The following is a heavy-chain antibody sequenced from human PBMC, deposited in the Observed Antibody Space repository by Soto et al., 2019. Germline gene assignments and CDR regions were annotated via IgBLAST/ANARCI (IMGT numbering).Heavy chain of an antibody. D-gene: IGHD3-16*01. Sequence: QVQLVQSGDEVKKPGASVKVSFKASGYIFVKYGIAWVRQAPGQRLEWMGWISPYTGNTHSATKVQGRLTMTTDTSTSTAYMDLGSLTSDDTAVYYCVMVDNYVTPTPQDVWGQGTTVTVSS. CDR2: ISPYTGNT. V-gene: IGHV1-18*01. CDR1: GYIFVKYG. J-gene: IGHJ6*02. CDR3: VMVDNYVTPTPQDV.